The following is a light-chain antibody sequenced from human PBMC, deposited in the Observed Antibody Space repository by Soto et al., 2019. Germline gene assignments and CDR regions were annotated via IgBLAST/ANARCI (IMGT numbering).Light chain of an antibody. V-gene: IGKV3D-15*01. Sequence: EVVMTQSPATLSVSPGDRATLSCTTSQSVGNNLAWYQQKPGQAPRLLVYGISTRATGIPDRFSGSGSGTEFTLTIRSLQSEDFAVYFCQQYNNWPPLTFGPGTKVDVK. CDR1: QSVGNN. CDR3: QQYNNWPPLT. J-gene: IGKJ3*01. CDR2: GIS.